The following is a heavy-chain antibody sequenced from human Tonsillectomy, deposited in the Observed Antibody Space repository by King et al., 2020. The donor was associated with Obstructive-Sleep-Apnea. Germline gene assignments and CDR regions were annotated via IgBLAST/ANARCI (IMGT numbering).Heavy chain of an antibody. J-gene: IGHJ4*02. CDR2: IYPGDSDT. CDR1: GYSFTSYC. V-gene: IGHV5-51*01. Sequence: QLVQSGAEVKKPGESLKISCKGSGYSFTSYCSGWVRQLPGKGLEGMGSIYPGDSDTGYSPSFQGQVTTSAGKSISTAYLQCGSLKASDTAMYYCARHTPLKKYYFDYWGQGTLVTVSS. CDR3: ARHTPLKKYYFDY.